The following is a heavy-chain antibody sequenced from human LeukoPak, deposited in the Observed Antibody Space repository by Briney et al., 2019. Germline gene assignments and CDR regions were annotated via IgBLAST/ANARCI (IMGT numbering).Heavy chain of an antibody. V-gene: IGHV1-2*02. Sequence: ASVKVSCKASGYTFTGYYMHWVRQAPGQGLEWMGWINPNSGGTNYAQKFQSRVTMTRDTSISTAYMELSRLRSDDTAVYYCARDYCSGGSCSVFDYWGQGTLVTVSS. CDR2: INPNSGGT. CDR3: ARDYCSGGSCSVFDY. CDR1: GYTFTGYY. D-gene: IGHD2-15*01. J-gene: IGHJ4*02.